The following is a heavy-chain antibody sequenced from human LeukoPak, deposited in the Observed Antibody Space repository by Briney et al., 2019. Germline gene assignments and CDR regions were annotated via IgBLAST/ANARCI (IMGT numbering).Heavy chain of an antibody. J-gene: IGHJ4*02. CDR3: ASPAEIAAPAV. CDR1: GGSFSGYY. CDR2: INHSGST. D-gene: IGHD6-13*01. V-gene: IGHV4-34*01. Sequence: PSETLSPTCAVYGGSFSGYYWSWIRQPPGKGLEWIGEINHSGSTNYDPSLKSRVTISVDTSKNQFSLKLSSVTAADTAVYYCASPAEIAAPAVWGQGTLVTVSS.